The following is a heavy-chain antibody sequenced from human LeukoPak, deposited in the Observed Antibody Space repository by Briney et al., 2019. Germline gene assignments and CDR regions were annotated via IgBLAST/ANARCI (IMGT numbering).Heavy chain of an antibody. V-gene: IGHV1-46*01. D-gene: IGHD6-13*01. J-gene: IGHJ4*02. CDR2: INPSGGST. CDR3: ASSSWSPYYFDY. Sequence: ASVKVSCKASGYTFTSYYMHWVRQAPGQGLEWMGIINPSGGSTSYAQKFQGRVTMTRDTSTSTVYMELSSLRSEDTAVYYCASSSWSPYYFDYWGQGTLATVSS. CDR1: GYTFTSYY.